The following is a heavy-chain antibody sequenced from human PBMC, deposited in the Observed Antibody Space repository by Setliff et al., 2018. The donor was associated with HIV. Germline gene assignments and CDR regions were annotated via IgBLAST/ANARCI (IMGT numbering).Heavy chain of an antibody. Sequence: GASVKVSCKASGFTFTSSAMQWVRQARGQRLEWIGWIVVGSDNTNYAQKFQERVTITRDLSTSTAYMELSSLRSEDTAVYYCAAASNRRVRGVNLHYYYYMDVWGKGTTVTGSS. D-gene: IGHD3-10*01. J-gene: IGHJ6*03. CDR1: GFTFTSSA. CDR2: IVVGSDNT. V-gene: IGHV1-58*02. CDR3: AAASNRRVRGVNLHYYYYMDV.